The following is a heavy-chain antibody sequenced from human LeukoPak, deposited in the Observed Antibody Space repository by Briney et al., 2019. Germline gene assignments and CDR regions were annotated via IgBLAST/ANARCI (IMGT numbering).Heavy chain of an antibody. Sequence: WIGSIYYSGSTYYNPSLKSRVTISVDTSKNQFSLKLSSVTAADTAVYYCATATVPPSYFDYWGQGTLVTVSS. J-gene: IGHJ4*02. CDR3: ATATVPPSYFDY. V-gene: IGHV4-39*01. CDR2: IYYSGST. D-gene: IGHD4-17*01.